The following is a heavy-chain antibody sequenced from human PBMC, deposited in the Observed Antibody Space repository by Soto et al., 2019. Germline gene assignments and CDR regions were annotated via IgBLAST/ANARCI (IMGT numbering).Heavy chain of an antibody. CDR1: GYTFSNYG. D-gene: IGHD1-26*01. J-gene: IGHJ3*02. CDR2: ISAYNGDT. Sequence: QVQLVQSGAEVKKPGASVKVSCKASGYTFSNYGIGWLRQAPGQGLEWLAWISAYNGDTKSAQKLQGRVTVTTDVSTSTAYMELRSLRSDDTAVYYCARDRETTTTRRAFDISGQGTMVTVSS. V-gene: IGHV1-18*01. CDR3: ARDRETTTTRRAFDI.